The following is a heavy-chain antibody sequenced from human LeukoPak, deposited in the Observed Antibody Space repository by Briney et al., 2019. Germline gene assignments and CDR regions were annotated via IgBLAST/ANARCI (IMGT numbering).Heavy chain of an antibody. V-gene: IGHV3-21*01. J-gene: IGHJ3*02. CDR2: ISSSSSYI. CDR1: GLTCSSYS. Sequence: SGGSLRICCADSGLTCSSYSMNWVGEAPGKRLNPVSSISSSSSYIYYADSVKGRFTISRDNAKNSLYLQMNSLRAEDTAVYYCARDTSGYDAFDIWGQGTMVTVSS. D-gene: IGHD5-12*01. CDR3: ARDTSGYDAFDI.